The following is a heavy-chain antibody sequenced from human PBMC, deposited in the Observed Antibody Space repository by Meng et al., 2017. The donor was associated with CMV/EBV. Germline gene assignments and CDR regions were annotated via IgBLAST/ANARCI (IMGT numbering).Heavy chain of an antibody. CDR2: IYYSGST. V-gene: IGHV4-31*03. CDR1: GGSISSGGYY. D-gene: IGHD2-8*01. Sequence: CTVSGGSISSGGYYWSWLRQHPGKGLEWIGYIYYSGSTYYNPSLKSRVTISVDTSKNQFSLKLSSVTAADTAVYYCAREGETNWFDPWGQGTLVTVSS. J-gene: IGHJ5*02. CDR3: AREGETNWFDP.